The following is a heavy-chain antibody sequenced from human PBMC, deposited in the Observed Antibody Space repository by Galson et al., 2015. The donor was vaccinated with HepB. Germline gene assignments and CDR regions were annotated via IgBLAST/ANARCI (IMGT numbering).Heavy chain of an antibody. Sequence: SVKVSCKASGYTFTGYYMHWVRQAPGQGLEWMGWINPNSGGTNYAQKFQGRVTMTRDTSISTAYMELSRLRSDDTAVYYCARGGSKWYSSSWPYWYVDLWGRGTLVTVSS. V-gene: IGHV1-2*02. CDR2: INPNSGGT. CDR3: ARGGSKWYSSSWPYWYVDL. D-gene: IGHD6-13*01. J-gene: IGHJ2*01. CDR1: GYTFTGYY.